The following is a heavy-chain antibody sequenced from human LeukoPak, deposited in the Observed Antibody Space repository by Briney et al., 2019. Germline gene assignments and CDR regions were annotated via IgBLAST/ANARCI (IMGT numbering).Heavy chain of an antibody. CDR3: ARVSYNWYYFDF. V-gene: IGHV3-72*01. CDR2: TKNKAHGYTT. Sequence: AGGSLRLSCAASGFTFSSYWMSWVRQAPGKGLEWVGRTKNKAHGYTTEYAASVEGRFTISRDDSKNSLYLQMNSLKTEDTAVYFCARVSYNWYYFDFWGQGTLVTVSS. D-gene: IGHD1-1*01. J-gene: IGHJ4*02. CDR1: GFTFSSYW.